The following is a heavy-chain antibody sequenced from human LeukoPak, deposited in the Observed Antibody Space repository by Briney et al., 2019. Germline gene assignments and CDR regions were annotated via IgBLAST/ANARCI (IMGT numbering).Heavy chain of an antibody. CDR2: ISSSGSYI. CDR1: GFXFSTYN. V-gene: IGHV3-21*01. Sequence: GGSLRLSCAASGFXFSTYNINWVRQAPGKGLEWVSSISSSGSYIYYADSVKGRFTISRDNAKNSLYLQMNSLRAEDTAVYYCARLTTTVTTPFDYWGQGTLVTVSS. J-gene: IGHJ4*02. D-gene: IGHD4-17*01. CDR3: ARLTTTVTTPFDY.